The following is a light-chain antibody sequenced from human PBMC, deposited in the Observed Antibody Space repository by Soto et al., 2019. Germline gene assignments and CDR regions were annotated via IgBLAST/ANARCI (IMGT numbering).Light chain of an antibody. J-gene: IGLJ2*01. CDR2: DVS. Sequence: QSALTQPASVSGSPGQSITISCTGTRSDIGAYNFVSWYQQHPGKAPKLMIYDVSIRPSGFSHRFSGSKSGNTASLTISGLQAEDEADYYCSSYAGSSTLVVFGGGTKVTVL. V-gene: IGLV2-14*01. CDR1: RSDIGAYNF. CDR3: SSYAGSSTLVV.